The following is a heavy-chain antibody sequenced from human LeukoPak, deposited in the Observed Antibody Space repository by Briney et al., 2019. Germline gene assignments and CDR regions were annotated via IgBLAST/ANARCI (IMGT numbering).Heavy chain of an antibody. J-gene: IGHJ3*01. CDR2: IGGGGVDR. V-gene: IGHV3-23*01. D-gene: IGHD2-8*01. CDR1: GFTFSEFA. Sequence: PGGSLRLSCVASGFTFSEFAMNWVRQVPGKGQEWVSHIGGGGVDREYEESVKGRFTVSRDNSRNSLYLQMNSLRGEDTAIYYCAKDSIERNGVYDAFDVWGQGTKVTVAS. CDR3: AKDSIERNGVYDAFDV.